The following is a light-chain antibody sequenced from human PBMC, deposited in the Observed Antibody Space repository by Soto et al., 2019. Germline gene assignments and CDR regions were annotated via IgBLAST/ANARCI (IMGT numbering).Light chain of an antibody. J-gene: IGLJ2*01. Sequence: QSALTQPASVSGSPGQSISISCTGTSSDVGGYNYVSWYQQHPGKAPKLMIYDVSNRPSGVSTRFSGSKSSNTASLTISRHQAEDEADYYCRSYPSSSPVVFPGATKLTLL. CDR2: DVS. CDR3: RSYPSSSPVV. V-gene: IGLV2-14*01. CDR1: SSDVGGYNY.